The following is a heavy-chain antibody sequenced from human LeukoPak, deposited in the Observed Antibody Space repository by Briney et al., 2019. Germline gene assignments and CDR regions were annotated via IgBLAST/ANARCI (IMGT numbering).Heavy chain of an antibody. CDR3: ARASPGLQLYLR. J-gene: IGHJ4*02. CDR1: GGSSSGYY. Sequence: PSETLSLTCAVYGGSSSGYYWSWIRQPPGKGLEWIGEINHSGSTNYNPSLKSRVTISVDTSKNQFSLKLSSVTAADTAVYYCARASPGLQLYLRWGQGTLVTVSS. CDR2: INHSGST. V-gene: IGHV4-34*01. D-gene: IGHD4-11*01.